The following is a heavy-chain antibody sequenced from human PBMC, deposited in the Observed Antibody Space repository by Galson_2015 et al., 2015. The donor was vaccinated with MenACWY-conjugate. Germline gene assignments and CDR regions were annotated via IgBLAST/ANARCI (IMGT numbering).Heavy chain of an antibody. CDR2: ISSNGGST. D-gene: IGHD3-10*01. J-gene: IGHJ3*02. CDR3: VKSGLNDAFDI. Sequence: SLRLSCAASGFTFSSYAMHWVRQAPGKGLEYVSAISSNGGSTYYADSVKGRFTISRDNSKNTLYLQMSSLRAEDTAVYYCVKSGLNDAFDIWGQGTMVTVSS. V-gene: IGHV3-64D*06. CDR1: GFTFSSYA.